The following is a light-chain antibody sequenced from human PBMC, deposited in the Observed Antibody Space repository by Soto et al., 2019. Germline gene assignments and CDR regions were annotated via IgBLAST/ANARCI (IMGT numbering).Light chain of an antibody. Sequence: EIVLTQCPGTLSLSPGERGTLSCMAGQSVSSNLAWYQQKPGQAPRLLIYGASTRATGVPARFSGRGSGTEFTLTISSLQSEDFAVYYCQQYTNWPPNTFGQGTRLEIK. CDR1: QSVSSN. CDR3: QQYTNWPPNT. V-gene: IGKV3-15*01. J-gene: IGKJ5*01. CDR2: GAS.